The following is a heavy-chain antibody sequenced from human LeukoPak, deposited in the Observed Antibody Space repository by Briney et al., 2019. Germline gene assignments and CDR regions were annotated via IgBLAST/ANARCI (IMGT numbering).Heavy chain of an antibody. CDR1: GFTVSSSF. V-gene: IGHV3-21*01. Sequence: GGSLRLSCAASGFTVSSSFIYWVRRAPGKGLEWVSSISSSSSYIYYADSVKGRFTISRDNAKNSLYLQMNSLRAEDTAVYYCASPPNYDILTGYPYWGQGTLVTVSS. CDR2: ISSSSSYI. J-gene: IGHJ4*02. CDR3: ASPPNYDILTGYPY. D-gene: IGHD3-9*01.